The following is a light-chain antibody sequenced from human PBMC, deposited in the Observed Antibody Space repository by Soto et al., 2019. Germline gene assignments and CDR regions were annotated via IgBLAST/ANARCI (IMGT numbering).Light chain of an antibody. CDR2: DAS. CDR1: QSLSSL. V-gene: IGKV1-5*01. J-gene: IGKJ2*01. CDR3: QEYNSFSYT. Sequence: DIQMTQSPSTLPASVGDRVTITCRASQSLSSLLAWYQQKPGKVPRLLIYDASSLESGVPSRFSGSGSGTEFTLTISSLQPDDFATYYCQEYNSFSYTFGQGTRLEI.